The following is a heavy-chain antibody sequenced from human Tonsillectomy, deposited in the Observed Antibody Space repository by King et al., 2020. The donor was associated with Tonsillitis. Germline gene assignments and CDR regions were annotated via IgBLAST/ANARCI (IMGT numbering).Heavy chain of an antibody. V-gene: IGHV4-30-4*01. Sequence: VQLQEWGPGLVKPSQTLSLTCTVSGGSISSGDYYWSWIPQPPGRGLEWIGYIYYSGSTYYKPPHKSRVTISVDTSKNQFSLKLSSVTAADTAVYYCARVGIAAADDAFDIWGQGTMVTVSS. D-gene: IGHD6-13*01. J-gene: IGHJ3*02. CDR1: GGSISSGDYY. CDR2: IYYSGST. CDR3: ARVGIAAADDAFDI.